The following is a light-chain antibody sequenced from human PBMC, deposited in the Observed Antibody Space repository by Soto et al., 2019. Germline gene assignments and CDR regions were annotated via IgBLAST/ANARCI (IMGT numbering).Light chain of an antibody. V-gene: IGLV1-47*01. CDR1: FSNIGSNF. Sequence: QSVLTQPPSASGTPGQTVTISCSGRFSNIGSNFIYWYQQLPGTAPKLLIYRNNERPSGVPDRFSASKSGTSASLAISGLRSEDEADYHCAAWDDSLSGVVFGGGTMLTVL. CDR3: AAWDDSLSGVV. J-gene: IGLJ3*02. CDR2: RNN.